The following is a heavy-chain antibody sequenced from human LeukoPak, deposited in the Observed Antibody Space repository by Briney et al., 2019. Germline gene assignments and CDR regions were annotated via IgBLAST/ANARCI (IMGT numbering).Heavy chain of an antibody. CDR1: GCTVSSDY. CDR2: IFYSGST. V-gene: IGHV4-59*02. Sequence: SETLSLTCTVSGCTVSSDYWSWIRQPPGKGLEWIGYIFYSGSTKYYPSLKSRVTMSLDTSKNQFSLKLTSVTAADTAVYYCARSLKITVFDEWGQGTLVTVSS. CDR3: ARSLKITVFDE. D-gene: IGHD3-16*01. J-gene: IGHJ4*02.